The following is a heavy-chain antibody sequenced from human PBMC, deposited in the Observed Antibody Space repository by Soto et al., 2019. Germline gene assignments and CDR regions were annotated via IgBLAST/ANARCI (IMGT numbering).Heavy chain of an antibody. D-gene: IGHD6-19*01. CDR2: INAGNGNT. CDR1: GYTFTSYA. CDR3: ARGQLAVAGTDFDY. V-gene: IGHV1-3*01. Sequence: QVQLVQSGAEVKKPGASVKVSCTASGYTFTSYAMHWVRQAPGQRLEWMGWINAGNGNTKYSQKFQGRVTITRDTSASTAYMELSSLRSEDTAVYYCARGQLAVAGTDFDYWGQGTLVTVSS. J-gene: IGHJ4*02.